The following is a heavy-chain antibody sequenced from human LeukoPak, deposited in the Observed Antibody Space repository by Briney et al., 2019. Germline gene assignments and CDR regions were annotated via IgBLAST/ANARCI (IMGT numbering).Heavy chain of an antibody. CDR2: IYYSGST. V-gene: IGHV4-59*01. CDR3: ARADWLLSIDY. D-gene: IGHD3/OR15-3a*01. J-gene: IGHJ4*02. Sequence: PSETLSLTCTVSGGSISSYYWSWIRQPPGKGLEWIGYIYYSGSTNYNPSLKSRATISVDTSKNQFSLKLSSVTAADTAVYYCARADWLLSIDYWGQGTLVTVSS. CDR1: GGSISSYY.